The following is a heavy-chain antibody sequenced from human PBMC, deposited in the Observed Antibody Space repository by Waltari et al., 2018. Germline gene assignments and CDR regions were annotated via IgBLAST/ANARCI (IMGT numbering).Heavy chain of an antibody. Sequence: QVQLVESGGGVVQPGRSLRLSCAASRFTFSRYAMIWVRHAPGKGLEWVAVISYDGSNKYYADSVKGRFTISRDNSKNTLYLQMNSLRAEDTAVYYCASRFSGPIDYWGQGTLVTVSS. CDR1: RFTFSRYA. V-gene: IGHV3-30-3*01. D-gene: IGHD2-15*01. CDR3: ASRFSGPIDY. J-gene: IGHJ4*02. CDR2: ISYDGSNK.